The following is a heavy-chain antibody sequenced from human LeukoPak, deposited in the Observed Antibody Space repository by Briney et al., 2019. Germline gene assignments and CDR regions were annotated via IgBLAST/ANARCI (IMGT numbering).Heavy chain of an antibody. Sequence: PGGSLRLSCAASGFTFSSYEMNWVRQAPGKGLEWVSYISSSGSTIYYADSMKGRFTISRDNAKNSLYLQMNSLRAEDTAVYYCARGVNWNYVGYFDYWGQGTLVTVSS. CDR1: GFTFSSYE. J-gene: IGHJ4*02. D-gene: IGHD1-7*01. V-gene: IGHV3-48*03. CDR3: ARGVNWNYVGYFDY. CDR2: ISSSGSTI.